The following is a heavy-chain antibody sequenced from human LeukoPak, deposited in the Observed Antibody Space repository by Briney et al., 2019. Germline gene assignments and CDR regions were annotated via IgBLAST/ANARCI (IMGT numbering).Heavy chain of an antibody. CDR3: ARSYDILTGYDAFDI. CDR1: GYTFTSYA. CDR2: INAGNGNT. Sequence: GASVKVSYKASGYTFTSYAMHWVRQAPGQRLEWMGWINAGNGNTKYSQKFQGRVTITRDTSASTAYMELSSLRSEDTAVYYCARSYDILTGYDAFDIWGQGTMVTVSS. V-gene: IGHV1-3*01. D-gene: IGHD3-9*01. J-gene: IGHJ3*02.